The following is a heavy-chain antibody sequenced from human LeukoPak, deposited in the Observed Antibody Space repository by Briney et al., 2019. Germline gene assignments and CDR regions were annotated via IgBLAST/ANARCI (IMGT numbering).Heavy chain of an antibody. CDR3: ARAGDYGDYTTHYFDY. CDR2: INSDGSGT. V-gene: IGHV3-74*01. Sequence: GGSLRLSCAASRFTFSNYWMHWVRQAPGKGLVWVSRINSDGSGTTYADSVKGRFTISRDNAKNTLYLQMNSLRAGDTAVYYCARAGDYGDYTTHYFDYWGQGTLVTVSS. J-gene: IGHJ4*02. D-gene: IGHD4-17*01. CDR1: RFTFSNYW.